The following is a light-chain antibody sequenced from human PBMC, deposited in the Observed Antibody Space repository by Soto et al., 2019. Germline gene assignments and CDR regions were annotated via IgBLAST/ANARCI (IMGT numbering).Light chain of an antibody. CDR1: RIVYKY. J-gene: IGKJ4*01. Sequence: DIQMTQSPSSLSASVGDRVTITCRASRIVYKYLNWYQQQPGKAPNLLIYAASSLQRGVPSRFSGSGSGTDFTLTIDGLQPADSATYFYQQGSTARLTFGGGTKVDIK. CDR3: QQGSTARLT. V-gene: IGKV1-39*01. CDR2: AAS.